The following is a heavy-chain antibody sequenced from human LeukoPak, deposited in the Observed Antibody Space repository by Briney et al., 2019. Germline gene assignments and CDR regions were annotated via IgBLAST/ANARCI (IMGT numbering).Heavy chain of an antibody. V-gene: IGHV4-59*01. CDR3: ARVESHADYFDC. CDR1: GGSISSYC. Sequence: PSETLSLTCTVSGGSISSYCWSWIRQPPGKGLEWIGYIYYSGSTNYNPSLKSRVTISVDTSKNQFSLKLGSVTAADTAVYYCARVESHADYFDCWGQGTLVTVSS. CDR2: IYYSGST. D-gene: IGHD3-3*01. J-gene: IGHJ4*02.